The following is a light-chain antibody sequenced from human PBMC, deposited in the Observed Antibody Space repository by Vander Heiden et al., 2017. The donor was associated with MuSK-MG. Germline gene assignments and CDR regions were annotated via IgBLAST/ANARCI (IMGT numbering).Light chain of an antibody. CDR1: QSISSW. CDR3: QQYKRELFT. J-gene: IGKJ3*01. Sequence: DIQMTQSPSTLSASVGDRVTITCRASQSISSWLAWYQQKPGKAPKLLIYDASSLESGVPSRFSGSGSGTEFTLTIISLQPADFATSYCQQYKRELFTFGPGTKVDIK. CDR2: DAS. V-gene: IGKV1-5*01.